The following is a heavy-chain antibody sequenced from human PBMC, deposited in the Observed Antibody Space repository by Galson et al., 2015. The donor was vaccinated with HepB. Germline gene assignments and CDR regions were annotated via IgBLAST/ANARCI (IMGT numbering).Heavy chain of an antibody. Sequence: TLSLTCTVSGGSIRGYYWTWIRQPPGKGLEWIGHIYYTGSTNYNPSLKSRVTISVDTSKNQFSLKLTSVTAADTALYYCARAHKLWFAEDGGFDPWGQGTLVTVSS. J-gene: IGHJ5*02. CDR1: GGSIRGYY. CDR3: ARAHKLWFAEDGGFDP. V-gene: IGHV4-59*08. D-gene: IGHD3-10*01. CDR2: IYYTGST.